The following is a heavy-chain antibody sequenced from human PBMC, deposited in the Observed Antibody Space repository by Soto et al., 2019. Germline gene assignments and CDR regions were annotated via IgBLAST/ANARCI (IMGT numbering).Heavy chain of an antibody. V-gene: IGHV1-3*01. D-gene: IGHD2-2*01. CDR3: ARVHSTTYYYYYGMDV. CDR1: GYTFTSYA. CDR2: INAGNGNT. J-gene: IGHJ6*02. Sequence: QVQLVQSGAEVKKPGASVKVSCKASGYTFTSYAMHWVRQAPGQRLEWMGWINAGNGNTKYSQKFQGRVTITRDTSASTAYMELSSLRSEDTAVYSCARVHSTTYYYYYGMDVWGQGTTVTVSS.